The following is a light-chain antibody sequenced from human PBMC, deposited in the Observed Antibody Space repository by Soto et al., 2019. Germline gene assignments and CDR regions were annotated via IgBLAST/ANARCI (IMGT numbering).Light chain of an antibody. J-gene: IGKJ1*01. Sequence: IQLTQSPSSLPASVGDRVTITCRASQDISGWLAWFQQKPGKAPKLLIYAASTLQSGVPSRFSGSGSGTDFTLTISSLQPEDFATYSCQQLNSYPWTFGQGTKVDIK. CDR3: QQLNSYPWT. CDR2: AAS. V-gene: IGKV1D-16*01. CDR1: QDISGW.